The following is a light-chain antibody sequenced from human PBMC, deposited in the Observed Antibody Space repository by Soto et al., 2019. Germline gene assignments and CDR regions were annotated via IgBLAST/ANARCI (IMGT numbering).Light chain of an antibody. CDR3: QHYNSYSEA. V-gene: IGKV1-5*03. J-gene: IGKJ1*01. CDR2: KAS. CDR1: QTISSW. Sequence: DIHMTQSPSTLSGSVGDRVTITCRASQTISSWLAWYQQKPGKAPKLLIYKASTLKSGVPSRFSGSGSGTEFALTISSLQPDDFATYYCQHYNSYSEAFGPETKVELQ.